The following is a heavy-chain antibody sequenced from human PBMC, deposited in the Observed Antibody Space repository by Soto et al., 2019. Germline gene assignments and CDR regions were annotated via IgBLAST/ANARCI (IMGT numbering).Heavy chain of an antibody. D-gene: IGHD3-22*01. CDR2: ISSSGSTI. Sequence: EVQLVESGGGLVQPGGSLRLSCAASGFTFSSYEMNWVRQAPGKGLEWVSYISSSGSTIYYADSVKGRFTISRDNAKNSLYLQMNSLRAEDTAVYYCAGDEYYDSSGYSYWGQGTLVTVSS. CDR1: GFTFSSYE. J-gene: IGHJ4*02. V-gene: IGHV3-48*03. CDR3: AGDEYYDSSGYSY.